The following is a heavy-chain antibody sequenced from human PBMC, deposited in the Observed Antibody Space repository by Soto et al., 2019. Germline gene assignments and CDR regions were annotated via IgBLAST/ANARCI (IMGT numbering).Heavy chain of an antibody. J-gene: IGHJ3*02. CDR1: GYTFTSYG. Sequence: ASVKVSCKASGYTFTSYGISWVRQAPGQGLEWMGWISAYNGNTNYAQELQGRVTMTIDTSTSTAYMELRSLRSDDTAVYYCAREGLRAYDYVWGSYRFDAFDIWGQGTMVTVSS. CDR2: ISAYNGNT. V-gene: IGHV1-18*01. D-gene: IGHD3-16*02. CDR3: AREGLRAYDYVWGSYRFDAFDI.